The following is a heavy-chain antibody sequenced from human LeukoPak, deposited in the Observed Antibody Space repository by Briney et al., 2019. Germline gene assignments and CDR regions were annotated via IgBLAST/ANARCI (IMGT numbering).Heavy chain of an antibody. Sequence: GASVKVSFKSSGYTFTVYYMHWVRQAPGQGLEWMGWINPNSGGTNYAQKFQGRVTMTRDTSISTAYMELSRLRSDDTAVYYCARDAAFYYDSSGGEDYWGQGTLVTVSS. J-gene: IGHJ4*02. CDR3: ARDAAFYYDSSGGEDY. D-gene: IGHD3-22*01. CDR1: GYTFTVYY. CDR2: INPNSGGT. V-gene: IGHV1-2*02.